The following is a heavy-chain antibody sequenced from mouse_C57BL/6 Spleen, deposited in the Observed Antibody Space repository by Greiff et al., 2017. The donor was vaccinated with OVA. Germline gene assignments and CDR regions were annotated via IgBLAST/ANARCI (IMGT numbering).Heavy chain of an antibody. V-gene: IGHV1-82*01. CDR1: GYAFSSSW. CDR2: IYPGDGDT. CDR3: ARSGGYHWYFDV. Sequence: QVQLQQSGPELVKPGASVKISCKASGYAFSSSWMNWVKQRPGKGLEWIGRIYPGDGDTNYNGKFKGKATLTADKSSSTAYMQLSSLTSEDSAVYFGARSGGYHWYFDVWGTGTTVTVSS. J-gene: IGHJ1*03. D-gene: IGHD2-2*01.